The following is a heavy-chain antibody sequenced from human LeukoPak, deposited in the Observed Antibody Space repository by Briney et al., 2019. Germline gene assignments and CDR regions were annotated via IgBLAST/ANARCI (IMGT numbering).Heavy chain of an antibody. D-gene: IGHD5-24*01. CDR1: GGSTSSYY. CDR2: IYTSGST. J-gene: IGHJ4*02. Sequence: SETLSLTCTVSGGSTSSYYWSWIRQPAGKGLEWIGRIYTSGSTNYNPSLKSRATISVDTSKNQFSLKLSSVTAADTAVYYCARDADGYNYFYYWGQGTLVTVSS. V-gene: IGHV4-4*07. CDR3: ARDADGYNYFYY.